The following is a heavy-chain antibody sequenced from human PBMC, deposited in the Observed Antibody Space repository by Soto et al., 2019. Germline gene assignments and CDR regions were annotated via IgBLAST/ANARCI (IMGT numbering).Heavy chain of an antibody. CDR3: ARDRSGGDFWSGYTNWFDP. CDR2: ISYDGSNK. V-gene: IGHV3-30-3*01. CDR1: GFTFSSYA. Sequence: GGSLRLSCAASGFTFSSYAMHWVRQAPGKGLEWVAVISYDGSNKYYADSVKGRFTISRDNSKNTLYLQMNSLRAEDTAVYYCARDRSGGDFWSGYTNWFDPWGKGARVPVPS. J-gene: IGHJ5*02. D-gene: IGHD3-3*01.